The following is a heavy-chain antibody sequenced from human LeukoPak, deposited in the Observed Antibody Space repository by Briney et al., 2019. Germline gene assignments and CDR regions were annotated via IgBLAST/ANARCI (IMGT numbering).Heavy chain of an antibody. J-gene: IGHJ3*02. CDR2: IATSSDYI. CDR3: ARGRSINILRGGAISDGFDI. D-gene: IGHD3-10*01. CDR1: GFTFSTYR. V-gene: IGHV3-21*01. Sequence: GGSLRLSCAASGFTFSTYRMNWVRQAPGKGLEWVSSIATSSDYIYYAGSLKGRFTISRDNAKKSLYLHMNSLRPDDTAVYYCARGRSINILRGGAISDGFDIWGQGTKVTVS.